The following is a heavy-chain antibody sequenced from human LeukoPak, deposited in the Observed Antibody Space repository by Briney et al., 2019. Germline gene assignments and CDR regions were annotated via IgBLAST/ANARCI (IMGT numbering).Heavy chain of an antibody. D-gene: IGHD3-10*01. Sequence: PGGSLSLSWAASGFTLTSYTISSARQAPGKGLQCVSIISGSGESTYYTDSGKGRLSISRDNSKNTLYLQMNNLRAEDTAVYYCAKDGDRPMGYYGSQGPYYFGSWGQGALVTVSS. V-gene: IGHV3-23*01. CDR2: ISGSGEST. CDR1: GFTLTSYT. J-gene: IGHJ4*02. CDR3: AKDGDRPMGYYGSQGPYYFGS.